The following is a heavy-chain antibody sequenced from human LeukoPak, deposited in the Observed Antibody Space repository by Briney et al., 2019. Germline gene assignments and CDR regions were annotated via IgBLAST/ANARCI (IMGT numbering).Heavy chain of an antibody. Sequence: GGSLRLSCAASGFTFRNYVIHWVRQAPGKGLEWVAVTSSDLNVKLYADSVKGRFTISRDNSRSTLYLQMNSLTTDDTAFYFCAKELDTMFFDYWGQGALVTVSS. CDR2: TSSDLNVK. CDR1: GFTFRNYV. J-gene: IGHJ4*02. V-gene: IGHV3-30*18. D-gene: IGHD3-10*02. CDR3: AKELDTMFFDY.